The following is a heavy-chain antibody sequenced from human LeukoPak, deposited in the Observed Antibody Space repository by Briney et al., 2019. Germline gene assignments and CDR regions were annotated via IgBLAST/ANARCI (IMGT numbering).Heavy chain of an antibody. CDR2: IIPISGTT. CDR3: ARKLRLGGNWFDP. CDR1: GGTFTSYA. Sequence: SVKVSCKTSGGTFTSYAITWVRQAPGQGLEWMGKIIPISGTTNYAQKFQGRVTFTADESTSTAYMELSSLRSEDMALYYCARKLRLGGNWFDPWGQGTLVTVSS. J-gene: IGHJ5*02. V-gene: IGHV1-69*13. D-gene: IGHD1-26*01.